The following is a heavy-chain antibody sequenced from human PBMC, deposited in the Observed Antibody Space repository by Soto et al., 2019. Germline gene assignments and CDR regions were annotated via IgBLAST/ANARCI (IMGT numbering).Heavy chain of an antibody. CDR1: GFIFSSYG. Sequence: QVQLVESGGGVVQPGRSLRLSCAASGFIFSSYGMHWVRQAPGKGLEWVAVISYDGINKNHADPVKGRFTISRDNSKNTLHLQMNSLRAEDTAVYYCAKDQSGYDHYAMDVWCQGTAVTVSS. V-gene: IGHV3-30*18. J-gene: IGHJ6*02. D-gene: IGHD3-3*01. CDR3: AKDQSGYDHYAMDV. CDR2: ISYDGINK.